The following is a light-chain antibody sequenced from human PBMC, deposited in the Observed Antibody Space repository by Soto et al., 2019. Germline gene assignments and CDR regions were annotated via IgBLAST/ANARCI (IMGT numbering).Light chain of an antibody. CDR2: NAS. J-gene: IGKJ1*01. CDR1: QSVGNF. CDR3: QQYAGSPRT. V-gene: IGKV3-11*01. Sequence: EIVLAQSPATLSLSPGERATLSCRASQSVGNFLAWYQHKPGQAPRLLILNASTRATGIPPRFSGSGSGTDFTLTISRLEPEDFAVYFCQQYAGSPRTFGQGTKVEIK.